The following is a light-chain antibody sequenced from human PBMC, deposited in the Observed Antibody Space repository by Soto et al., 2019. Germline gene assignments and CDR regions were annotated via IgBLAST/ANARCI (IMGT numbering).Light chain of an antibody. CDR1: QSVSNN. J-gene: IGKJ1*01. Sequence: ILMTQSPATLSVSPGERATLSCRASQSVSNNLAWYQQKPGQAPRLLIYDASTRATGIPARFSGSGSGTEFTLTISRLQSADFAVYYCQQYNNWPPWTFGQETKVDIK. V-gene: IGKV3-15*01. CDR2: DAS. CDR3: QQYNNWPPWT.